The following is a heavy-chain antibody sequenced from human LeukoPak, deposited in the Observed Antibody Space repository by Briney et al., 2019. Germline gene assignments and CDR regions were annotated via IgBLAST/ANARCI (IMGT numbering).Heavy chain of an antibody. V-gene: IGHV4-34*01. CDR2: INHSGST. D-gene: IGHD1-14*01. CDR1: GGSFSGYY. CDR3: ARALVSEYYYYYYYMDV. J-gene: IGHJ6*03. Sequence: SETLSLTCAVYGGSFSGYYWSWIRQPPGKGLEWIGEINHSGSTYYNPSLKSRVTISVDTSKNQFSLKLSSVTAADTAVYYCARALVSEYYYYYYYMDVWGKGTTVTVSS.